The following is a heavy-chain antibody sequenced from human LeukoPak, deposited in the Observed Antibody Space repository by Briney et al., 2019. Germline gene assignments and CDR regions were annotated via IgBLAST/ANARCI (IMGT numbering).Heavy chain of an antibody. CDR1: GDTLSTYY. Sequence: SETLSLTCSLSGDTLSTYYWNWIRPTPGRGLEWIGHISLGNSEYNPSLKSRVTISVDTSKNEFYLRLTSVTAADTALYFCARDKRHSYGKYFDPWSQGALVSVSS. J-gene: IGHJ4*02. CDR2: ISLGNS. CDR3: ARDKRHSYGKYFDP. V-gene: IGHV4-59*12. D-gene: IGHD5-18*01.